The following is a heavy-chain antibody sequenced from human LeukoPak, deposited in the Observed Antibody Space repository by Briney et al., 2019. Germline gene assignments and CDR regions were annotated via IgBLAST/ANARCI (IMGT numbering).Heavy chain of an antibody. Sequence: GASVKVSCTASGYSFTRYGISWVRQAPGQGPEWMGWISAYNGNTNYAQKLQGRVTMTTDTSTSTAYMELRSLKSDDTAVYYCARRSRVRVGARGDDAFGIWGQGTMVTVSS. V-gene: IGHV1-18*01. CDR2: ISAYNGNT. CDR3: ARRSRVRVGARGDDAFGI. CDR1: GYSFTRYG. D-gene: IGHD1-26*01. J-gene: IGHJ3*02.